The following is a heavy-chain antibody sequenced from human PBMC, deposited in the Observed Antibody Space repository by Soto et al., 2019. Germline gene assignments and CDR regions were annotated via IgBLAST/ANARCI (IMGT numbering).Heavy chain of an antibody. V-gene: IGHV4-31*03. Sequence: SETLSLTCSVSGAALNSGNYYWSWIRQVPGKGQEWIGHIYVAGAVDYNPSLRDRITISQDTSERQFSLNLRLVTAADTAVYSCARLRIATNNYKWFDPWGQGTLVTVSS. J-gene: IGHJ5*02. D-gene: IGHD2-21*01. CDR3: ARLRIATNNYKWFDP. CDR1: GAALNSGNYY. CDR2: IYVAGAV.